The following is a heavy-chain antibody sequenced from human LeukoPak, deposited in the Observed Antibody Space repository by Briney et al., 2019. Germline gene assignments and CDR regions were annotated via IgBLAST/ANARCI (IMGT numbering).Heavy chain of an antibody. V-gene: IGHV4-34*01. CDR2: INHSGST. D-gene: IGHD3-10*01. CDR3: ASWSYYYGSGKHY. Sequence: PSETLSLTCAVYGGSFSSYYWSWIRQPPGKGLEWIGEINHSGSTNYNPSLKSRVTISVDTSKNQFSLKLSSVTAADTAVYYCASWSYYYGSGKHYWGQGTLVTVSS. J-gene: IGHJ4*02. CDR1: GGSFSSYY.